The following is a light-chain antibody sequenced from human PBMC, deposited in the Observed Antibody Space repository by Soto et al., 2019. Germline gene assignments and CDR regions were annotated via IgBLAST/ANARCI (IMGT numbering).Light chain of an antibody. J-gene: IGKJ1*01. CDR3: QQRSNWPRA. CDR2: DVS. CDR1: QGVDSY. V-gene: IGKV3-11*01. Sequence: EIVLTQSTATLSLSPGERATLSCRASQGVDSYLAWYQQKPGQAPRLLIYDVSNRATGIPARFSGSGSGTDFTLTISSLEPEDFAVYYCQQRSNWPRAFGQGTKV.